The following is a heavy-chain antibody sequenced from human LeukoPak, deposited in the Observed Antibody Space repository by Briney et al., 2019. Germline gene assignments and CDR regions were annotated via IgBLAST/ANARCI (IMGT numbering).Heavy chain of an antibody. CDR3: ARLGKTYYMDV. V-gene: IGHV4-59*08. CDR1: GDSISNYY. J-gene: IGHJ6*03. CDR2: LYHSGAA. Sequence: SETLSLTCTVSGDSISNYYWTWIRQTPGKGLEWIGNLYHSGAADYNPSLRTRVTTSVDTSKDQFSLSLRSSTAADTAVYFCARLGKTYYMDVWGTGTTVTVSS. D-gene: IGHD1/OR15-1a*01.